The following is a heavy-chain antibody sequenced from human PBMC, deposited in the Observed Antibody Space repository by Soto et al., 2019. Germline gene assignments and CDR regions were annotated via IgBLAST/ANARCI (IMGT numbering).Heavy chain of an antibody. D-gene: IGHD1-1*01. J-gene: IGHJ6*02. CDR2: IIPIFDTA. CDR1: GGTFSDST. CDR3: ARNGTLTGYSYGMDV. Sequence: QVQLVQYGAELRKPGASVKVSCKASGGTFSDSTINWVRQAPGQRLEWMGGIIPIFDTATYAEKFQGRVTITADESTSTSFMEVSSLRSEDTAVYYCARNGTLTGYSYGMDVWGQGTMVTVSS. V-gene: IGHV1-69*01.